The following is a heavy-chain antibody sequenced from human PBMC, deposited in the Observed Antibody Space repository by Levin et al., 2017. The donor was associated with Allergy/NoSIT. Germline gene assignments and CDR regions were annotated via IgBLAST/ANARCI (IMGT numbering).Heavy chain of an antibody. V-gene: IGHV3-15*01. CDR1: GFTFSNVW. Sequence: GGSLRLSCVASGFTFSNVWMNWVRQAPGKGLEWVGRIKSESVGGTTDYAVPVRGRFTISRDDSKNTLYLQMNSLKTEDTAVYYCSHSVVVDGGDLWGQGTLVTVSS. D-gene: IGHD2-8*02. CDR2: IKSESVGGTT. J-gene: IGHJ5*02. CDR3: SHSVVVDGGDL.